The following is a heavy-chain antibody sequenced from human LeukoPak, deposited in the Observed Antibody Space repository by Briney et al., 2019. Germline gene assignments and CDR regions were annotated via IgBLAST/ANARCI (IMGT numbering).Heavy chain of an antibody. CDR1: GGTFSSYA. Sequence: SVKVSCKASGGTFSSYAISWVRQAPGQGLEWMGGIIPIFGTANYAQKFQGRVTITADESTSTAYMELSSLRPEDTAVYYCASWGLYSYGYRYWGQGTLVTVSS. V-gene: IGHV1-69*13. CDR3: ASWGLYSYGYRY. D-gene: IGHD5-18*01. CDR2: IIPIFGTA. J-gene: IGHJ4*02.